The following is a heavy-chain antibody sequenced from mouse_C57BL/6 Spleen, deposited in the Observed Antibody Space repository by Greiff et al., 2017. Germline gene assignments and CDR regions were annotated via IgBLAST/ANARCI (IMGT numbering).Heavy chain of an antibody. CDR1: GFNIKDDY. V-gene: IGHV14-4*01. CDR3: ATTATGAY. CDR2: IDPENGDT. J-gene: IGHJ3*01. Sequence: EVQLKQSGAELVRPGASVKLSCTASGFNIKDDYMHWVKQRPEQGLEWIGWIDPENGDTEYASKFQGKATRTADTSSNTAYLQLSSLTSEDTSVYYCATTATGAYWGQGTLVTVSA.